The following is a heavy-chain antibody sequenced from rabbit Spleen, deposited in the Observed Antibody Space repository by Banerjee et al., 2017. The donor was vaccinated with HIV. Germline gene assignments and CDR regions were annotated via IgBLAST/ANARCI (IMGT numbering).Heavy chain of an antibody. Sequence: QSVEESGGRLVTPGTPLTLTCTLSGFSLSKYTIIWVRQAPGEGLEWIGIINSATIAYATWAKGRFTVSETSTTVDLKITSPTTEDSATYFCARVFLGNYYGMDLWGPGTLVTVS. CDR1: GFSLSKYT. J-gene: IGHJ6*01. CDR2: INSATI. V-gene: IGHV1S69*01. D-gene: IGHD4-2*01. CDR3: ARVFLGNYYGMDL.